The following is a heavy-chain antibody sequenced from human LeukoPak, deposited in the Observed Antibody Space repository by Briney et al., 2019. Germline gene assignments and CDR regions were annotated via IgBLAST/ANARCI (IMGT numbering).Heavy chain of an antibody. CDR3: ARQVNSYYYYYMDV. CDR2: INTDGSST. Sequence: GGSLRLSCAASGFTFSSYWMHWVRQAPGKGLVWVSRINTDGSSTSYADSVKGRFTISRDNAKNTLYLQMNSLRAEDTAVYYCARQVNSYYYYYMDVWGKGTTVTVSS. CDR1: GFTFSSYW. J-gene: IGHJ6*03. V-gene: IGHV3-74*01.